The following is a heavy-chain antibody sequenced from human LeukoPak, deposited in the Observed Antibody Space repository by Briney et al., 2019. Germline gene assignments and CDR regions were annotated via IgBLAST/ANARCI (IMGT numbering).Heavy chain of an antibody. J-gene: IGHJ6*03. CDR2: VSGSGGGT. CDR1: GFTFSNYA. V-gene: IGHV3-23*01. Sequence: GGSLRLSCAASGFTFSNYAMSWVRQAPGKGLEWVSAVSGSGGGTYYADSVKGRFTISRDNSKNTLYLQMNSLRAEDTAVYYCPSAALDDYYYMDVWGKGTTVTVSS. D-gene: IGHD5-24*01. CDR3: PSAALDDYYYMDV.